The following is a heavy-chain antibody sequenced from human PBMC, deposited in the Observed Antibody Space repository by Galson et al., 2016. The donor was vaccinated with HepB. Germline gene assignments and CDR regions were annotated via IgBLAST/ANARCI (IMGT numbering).Heavy chain of an antibody. Sequence: SVKVSCKASGYSFTHYAIHWVRQAPGQRLEWMGWINPGNGNTKYSEKFQGRVTTTRDTSANTDYMELISLRSEDTAVYYCARDPGGSSTRFDSWGQGTLVTVSS. CDR1: GYSFTHYA. CDR3: ARDPGGSSTRFDS. V-gene: IGHV1-3*01. CDR2: INPGNGNT. J-gene: IGHJ4*02. D-gene: IGHD1-26*01.